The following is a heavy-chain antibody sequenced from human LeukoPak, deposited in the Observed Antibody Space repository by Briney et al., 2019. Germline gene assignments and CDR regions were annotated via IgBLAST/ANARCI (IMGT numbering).Heavy chain of an antibody. CDR2: IYPGDSDT. J-gene: IGHJ4*02. Sequence: GESLKISCKGSGYSFTSYWIGWVRQMPGKGLEWMGIIYPGDSDTRYSPSFQGQVTISADKPISTAYLQWSSLKASDTAMYYCAREPNINVDGVDYWGQGTLVTVSS. CDR3: AREPNINVDGVDY. CDR1: GYSFTSYW. D-gene: IGHD2/OR15-2a*01. V-gene: IGHV5-51*04.